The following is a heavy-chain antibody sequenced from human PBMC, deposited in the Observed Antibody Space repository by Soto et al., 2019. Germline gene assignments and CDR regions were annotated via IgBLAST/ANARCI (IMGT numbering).Heavy chain of an antibody. CDR2: ISGSGSGGST. CDR3: AKGTGTLVTRPIGY. CDR1: GFTFSSYA. Sequence: EVQLLESGGGLVQPGGSLRLSCAASGFTFSSYAMSWVRQAPGKGLEWVSGISGSGSGGSTYYADSVKGRFTISRDNSKSTLYLQMNSLRAEDTAAYYCAKGTGTLVTRPIGYWGQGTLVTVSS. J-gene: IGHJ4*02. D-gene: IGHD2-21*02. V-gene: IGHV3-23*01.